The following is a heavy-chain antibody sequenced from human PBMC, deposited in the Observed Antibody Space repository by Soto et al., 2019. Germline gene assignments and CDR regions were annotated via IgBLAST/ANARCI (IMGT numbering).Heavy chain of an antibody. Sequence: PGGSLRLSCAASGFTVSSNYMSWVRQAPGKGLEWVSVIYSGGSTYYADSVKGRFTISRDNSKNTLYLQMNSLRAEDTAVYYCAITRLPTYYDYVWGSPRDAFDIWGQGT. CDR2: IYSGGST. CDR3: AITRLPTYYDYVWGSPRDAFDI. J-gene: IGHJ3*02. D-gene: IGHD3-16*01. V-gene: IGHV3-53*01. CDR1: GFTVSSNY.